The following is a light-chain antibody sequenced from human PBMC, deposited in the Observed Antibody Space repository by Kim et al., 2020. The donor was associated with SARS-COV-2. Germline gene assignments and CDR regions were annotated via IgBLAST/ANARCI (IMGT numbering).Light chain of an antibody. V-gene: IGKV1-5*01. Sequence: SVFVGGRVTITARASQSISSFLAWYQQKPGTAPKVLIYDAANLQSGVPSRFSGSGSGTEFTLTISSLQPDDFATYDCQQYDSRWTFGQGTKVDIK. J-gene: IGKJ1*01. CDR1: QSISSF. CDR3: QQYDSRWT. CDR2: DAA.